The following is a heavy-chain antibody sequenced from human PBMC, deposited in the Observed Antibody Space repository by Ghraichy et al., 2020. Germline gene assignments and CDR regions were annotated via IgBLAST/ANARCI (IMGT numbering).Heavy chain of an antibody. CDR1: GFTFSSYV. V-gene: IGHV3-23*01. Sequence: ETLSLTCAASGFTFSSYVMSWVRQAPGKGLEWVSSISGSGATTYYADSVKGRFTISRDNSKDTLYLQMSSLRAEDPAVYYCVRAQAAESGYWVGSDYWGQATLVTV. CDR3: VRAQAAESGYWVGSDY. D-gene: IGHD6-13*01. J-gene: IGHJ4*02. CDR2: ISGSGATT.